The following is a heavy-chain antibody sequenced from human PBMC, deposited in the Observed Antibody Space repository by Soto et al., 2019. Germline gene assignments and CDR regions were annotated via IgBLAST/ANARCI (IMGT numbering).Heavy chain of an antibody. J-gene: IGHJ3*02. CDR2: EWYDGSNT. CDR1: GFTFSDYG. CDR3: SRGSGGVLSGDAFDM. Sequence: QVQLVESGGDVVQPGRSLRLSCAASGFTFSDYGMHWVRQAPGKGLEWVAVEWYDGSNTFHADSVKGRFTISRDNSKDTLYLQMNSLRAEDTAVYYCSRGSGGVLSGDAFDMWGRGTMVTVSS. V-gene: IGHV3-33*01. D-gene: IGHD2-8*02.